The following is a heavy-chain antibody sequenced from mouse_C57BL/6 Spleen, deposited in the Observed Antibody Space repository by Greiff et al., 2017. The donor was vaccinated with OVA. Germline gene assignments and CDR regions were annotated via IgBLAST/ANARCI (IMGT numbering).Heavy chain of an antibody. CDR2: IWTGGGT. CDR1: GFSLTSYA. CDR3: ARKRYYGSSYYWYFDV. V-gene: IGHV2-9-1*01. J-gene: IGHJ1*03. Sequence: QVQLQQSGPGLVAPSQSLSITCTVSGFSLTSYAISWVRQPPGKGLEWLGVIWTGGGTNYNSALKSRLSISKDNSKSQVFLKMNSLQTDDTARYYCARKRYYGSSYYWYFDVWGTGTTVTVSS. D-gene: IGHD1-1*01.